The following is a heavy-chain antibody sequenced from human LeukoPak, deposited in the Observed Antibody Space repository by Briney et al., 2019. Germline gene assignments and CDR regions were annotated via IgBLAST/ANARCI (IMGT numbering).Heavy chain of an antibody. CDR2: IYTSGST. J-gene: IGHJ6*03. Sequence: SETLSLTCTDSGGSISSGRYYWSWIRQPAGKGLEWIGRIYTSGSTNYNPSLKSRVTISVDTSKNQFSLKLSSVTAADTAVYYCARGDYYYMDVWGKGTTVTVSS. V-gene: IGHV4-61*02. CDR3: ARGDYYYMDV. CDR1: GGSISSGRYY.